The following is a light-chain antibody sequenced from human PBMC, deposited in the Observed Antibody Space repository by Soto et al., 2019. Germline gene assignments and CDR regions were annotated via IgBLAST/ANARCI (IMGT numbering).Light chain of an antibody. Sequence: EVLLTQSPATLSVSPGESVTLSCRASQSINTFLAWYQQKPGQAPRLLIYDASYRAAGIPARFSGRGSGTDFTLTINSLQPDDFATYYCQQYNSYRTFGQGTKVEIK. CDR1: QSINTF. V-gene: IGKV3D-15*01. J-gene: IGKJ1*01. CDR3: QQYNSYRT. CDR2: DAS.